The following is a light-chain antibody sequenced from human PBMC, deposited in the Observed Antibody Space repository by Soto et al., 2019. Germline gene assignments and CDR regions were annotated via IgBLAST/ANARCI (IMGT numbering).Light chain of an antibody. CDR2: GAS. CDR3: QCYSDPPPAV. Sequence: ETVMTQSAATLSVSPGERATLSCRASQGISSDLAWYQQKPGQAPRLLIYGASTRATGIPARFSGSGSGTEFTLTISSLQSEDFAVYYCQCYSDPPPAVFGPGTKVDI. CDR1: QGISSD. V-gene: IGKV3D-15*01. J-gene: IGKJ3*01.